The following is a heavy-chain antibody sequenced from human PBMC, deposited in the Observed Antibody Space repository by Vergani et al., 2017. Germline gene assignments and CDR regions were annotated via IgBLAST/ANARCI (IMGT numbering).Heavy chain of an antibody. CDR1: GYTFTSYD. J-gene: IGHJ4*02. CDR3: ARAKRYSSSFHY. V-gene: IGHV1-8*01. CDR2: MNPNSGNT. Sequence: QVQLVQSGAEVKKPGASVKVSCKASGYTFTSYDITWVRQDTGQGLEWMGWMNPNSGNTGYAQKFQGIVTMTRNTSISTAYMELSSLRSEDTAVYYCARAKRYSSSFHYGGQGTLVTVSA. D-gene: IGHD6-6*01.